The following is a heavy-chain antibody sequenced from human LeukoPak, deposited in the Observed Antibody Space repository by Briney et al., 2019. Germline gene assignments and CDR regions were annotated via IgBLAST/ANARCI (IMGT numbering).Heavy chain of an antibody. V-gene: IGHV1-2*02. Sequence: ASVKVSCKASGYTFTGYYMHWVRQAPGQGLEWMGWINPNRGGTNYAQKFQGRVTMTRDTSTSTAYMELTRLRSDDTAVYYCAKDRYGDYEAPFHYYMEVWGKGTAVTVSS. J-gene: IGHJ6*03. D-gene: IGHD5-12*01. CDR1: GYTFTGYY. CDR3: AKDRYGDYEAPFHYYMEV. CDR2: INPNRGGT.